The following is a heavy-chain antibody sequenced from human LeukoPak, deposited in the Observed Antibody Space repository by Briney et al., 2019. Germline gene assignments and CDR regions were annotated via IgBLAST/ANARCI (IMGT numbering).Heavy chain of an antibody. CDR1: GGSFSGYY. CDR2: INHSGST. D-gene: IGHD3-3*01. J-gene: IGHJ4*02. Sequence: NPSETLSLTCAVYGGSFSGYYWSWIRQPPGEGLEWIGEINHSGSTNYNPSLKSRVTISVDTSKNQFSLKLSSVTAADTAVYYCARGPEKDYDFWSGYYYYFDYWGQGTLVTVSS. V-gene: IGHV4-34*01. CDR3: ARGPEKDYDFWSGYYYYFDY.